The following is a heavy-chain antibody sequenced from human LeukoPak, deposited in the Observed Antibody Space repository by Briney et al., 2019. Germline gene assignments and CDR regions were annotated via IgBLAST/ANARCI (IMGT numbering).Heavy chain of an antibody. CDR1: GGSISSGGYY. Sequence: PSETLSLTCTVSGGSISSGGYYWSWIRQHPGKGLEWIGYIYYSGSTYYNPSLKSRVTISVDTSKNQFSLKLSSVTAADTAVYYCARDKGGGYYFDYWGQGTLVTVSS. CDR2: IYYSGST. D-gene: IGHD2-15*01. V-gene: IGHV4-31*03. CDR3: ARDKGGGYYFDY. J-gene: IGHJ4*02.